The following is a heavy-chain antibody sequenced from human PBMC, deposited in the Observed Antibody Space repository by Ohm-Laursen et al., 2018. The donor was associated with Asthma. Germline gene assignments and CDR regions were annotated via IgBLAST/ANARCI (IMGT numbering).Heavy chain of an antibody. J-gene: IGHJ6*02. CDR3: AREWGGMDV. Sequence: SLRLSCAAFGFTFSSYSMNWVRQAPGKGLEWVSSISSSSSYIYYADSVKGRFTISRDNAKNSLYLQMNNLRAEDAAIYYCAREWGGMDVWGQGTTVTVSS. V-gene: IGHV3-21*01. D-gene: IGHD3-16*01. CDR1: GFTFSSYS. CDR2: ISSSSSYI.